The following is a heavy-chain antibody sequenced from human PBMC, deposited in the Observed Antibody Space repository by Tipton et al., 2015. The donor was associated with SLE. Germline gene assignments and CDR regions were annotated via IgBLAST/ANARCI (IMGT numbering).Heavy chain of an antibody. CDR1: GFTFSSYG. CDR3: ARELTDTYSKGWYFDL. V-gene: IGHV3-30*02. D-gene: IGHD1-26*01. Sequence: GSLRLSCAASGFTFSSYGMHWVRQAPGKGLEWVAFIRNDGSNKYHADSVKGRFTISRDNSKNTLYLQMNSLRVGDTAVYYCARELTDTYSKGWYFDLWGRGTLVTVSS. CDR2: IRNDGSNK. J-gene: IGHJ2*01.